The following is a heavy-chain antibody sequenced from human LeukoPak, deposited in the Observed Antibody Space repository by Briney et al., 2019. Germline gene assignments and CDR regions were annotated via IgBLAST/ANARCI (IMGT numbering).Heavy chain of an antibody. CDR2: VKSKTDGGTT. V-gene: IGHV3-15*01. J-gene: IGHJ5*02. CDR3: TSVSAHNWFDP. CDR1: GFTFSNAW. Sequence: GGSLRLSCAASGFTFSNAWMSWVRQAPGKGLEWVGRVKSKTDGGTTDYAAPVKGRFTISRDDSKNTLYLQMNSLKTEDTAVYYCTSVSAHNWFDPWGQGTLVTVSS.